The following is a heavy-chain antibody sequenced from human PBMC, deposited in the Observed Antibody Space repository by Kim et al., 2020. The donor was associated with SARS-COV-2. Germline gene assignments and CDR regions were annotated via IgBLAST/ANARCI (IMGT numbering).Heavy chain of an antibody. J-gene: IGHJ4*02. CDR2: T. Sequence: TNYEQKLQGRVTMTTETSTSTAYMELRSLRSDDTAVYYCARGGGYTPLDYWGQGTLVTVSS. CDR3: ARGGGYTPLDY. V-gene: IGHV1-18*01. D-gene: IGHD1-26*01.